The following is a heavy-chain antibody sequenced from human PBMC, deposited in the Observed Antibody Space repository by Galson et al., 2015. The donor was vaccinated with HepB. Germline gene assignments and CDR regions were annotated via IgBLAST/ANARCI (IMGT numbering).Heavy chain of an antibody. CDR1: GFSLSNARMG. CDR2: IFSNDEK. V-gene: IGHV2-26*01. CDR3: ARIRTNHDSSGYDPSNWFDP. Sequence: PALVKPTPPLTLTCTVSGFSLSNARMGVSWIRPPPGKALEWLAHIFSNDEKSYSTSLKSRLTISKDTSKSQVVLTMTNMDPVDTATYYCARIRTNHDSSGYDPSNWFDPWGQGTLVTVSS. D-gene: IGHD3-22*01. J-gene: IGHJ5*02.